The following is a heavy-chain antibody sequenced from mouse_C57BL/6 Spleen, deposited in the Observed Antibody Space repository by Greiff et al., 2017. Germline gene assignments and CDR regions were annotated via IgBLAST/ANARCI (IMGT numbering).Heavy chain of an antibody. V-gene: IGHV1-74*01. Sequence: VQLQQPGAELVKPGASVKVSCKASGYTFTSYWMHWVKQRPGQGLEWIGRIHPSDSDTNYKQKFKGKATLTVDKSSSTAYMQLSSLTSEDSAVYYCAIWREFYGSPFDYWGQGTTLTVSS. CDR2: IHPSDSDT. D-gene: IGHD1-1*01. J-gene: IGHJ2*01. CDR3: AIWREFYGSPFDY. CDR1: GYTFTSYW.